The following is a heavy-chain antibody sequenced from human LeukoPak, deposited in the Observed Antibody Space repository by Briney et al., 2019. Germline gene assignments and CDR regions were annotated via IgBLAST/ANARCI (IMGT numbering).Heavy chain of an antibody. CDR3: ARDYIMDY. J-gene: IGHJ4*02. Sequence: ASVKVSCKASGYTFTDYYIHWVRQAPGQGLEWMGWINPNSGGTNYAQNFQGRVTLTRDTSISTAYMEVSRLRSDDTAVYYCARDYIMDYWGQGTLVTVSS. D-gene: IGHD4-11*01. CDR2: INPNSGGT. V-gene: IGHV1-2*02. CDR1: GYTFTDYY.